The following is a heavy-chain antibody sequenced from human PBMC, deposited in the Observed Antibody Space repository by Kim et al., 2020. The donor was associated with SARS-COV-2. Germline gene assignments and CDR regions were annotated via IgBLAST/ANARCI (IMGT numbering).Heavy chain of an antibody. D-gene: IGHD3-10*01. J-gene: IGHJ4*02. CDR3: VKGGLRSGFDF. V-gene: IGHV3-23*01. Sequence: SYADSVRGRFTISRDNSETTLYLQMNSLRGDDTAMYYCVKGGLRSGFDFWGLGTLVTVSS.